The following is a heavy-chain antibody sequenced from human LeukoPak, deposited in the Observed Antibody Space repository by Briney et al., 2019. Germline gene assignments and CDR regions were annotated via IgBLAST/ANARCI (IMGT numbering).Heavy chain of an antibody. CDR1: GYTFTSYG. Sequence: GASVKVSCKASGYTFTSYGISWVRQAPGQGLEWMGWISAYNGNTNYAQKLQGRVTMTTDTSTSTAYMELRSLRSDDTAVYYCARAPSIWSSSDFDYWGQGTLVTVSS. J-gene: IGHJ4*02. CDR3: ARAPSIWSSSDFDY. D-gene: IGHD6-6*01. V-gene: IGHV1-18*01. CDR2: ISAYNGNT.